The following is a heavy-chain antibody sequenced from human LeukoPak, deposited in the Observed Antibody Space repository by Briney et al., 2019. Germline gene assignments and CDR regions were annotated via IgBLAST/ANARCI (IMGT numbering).Heavy chain of an antibody. CDR2: IYYSGST. D-gene: IGHD1-1*01. J-gene: IGHJ6*02. Sequence: PSETLSLTCTVSGGSISSSSYYWGWIRQPPGKGLEWIGNIYYSGSTYYNPSLKSRVTISVDTSKNQFSLKLSSVTAADTAVYYCARDAGHQLSRRNYYAMDVWGQGTTVTVSS. V-gene: IGHV4-39*07. CDR1: GGSISSSSYY. CDR3: ARDAGHQLSRRNYYAMDV.